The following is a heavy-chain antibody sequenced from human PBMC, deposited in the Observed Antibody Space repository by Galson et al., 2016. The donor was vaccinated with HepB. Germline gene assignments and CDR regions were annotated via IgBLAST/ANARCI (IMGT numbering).Heavy chain of an antibody. J-gene: IGHJ4*02. Sequence: SLRLSCAASGFTFSSYAMHWVRQAPGKGLEWVAVISYDGSYESYAGAVKGRFTISRDNSKNTAYLQMNSLRAEDRAVYYCAREAGIAAAATYDYWGQGTLVTVSS. D-gene: IGHD6-13*01. V-gene: IGHV3-30*04. CDR1: GFTFSSYA. CDR3: AREAGIAAAATYDY. CDR2: ISYDGSYE.